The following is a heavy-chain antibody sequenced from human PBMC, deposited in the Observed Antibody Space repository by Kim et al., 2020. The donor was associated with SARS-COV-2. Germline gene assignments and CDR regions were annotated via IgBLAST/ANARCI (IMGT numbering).Heavy chain of an antibody. J-gene: IGHJ4*02. Sequence: GGSLRLSCAASGFTFSDHYMDWVRQAPGKGLEWIGRIRNKANSYTTEYAASVKGRFTISRDDSKNSLYLQMYSLETEDTAIYYCIKSMLAAVRRFDYWGQVTVFTVSS. V-gene: IGHV3-72*01. CDR1: GFTFSDHY. CDR2: IRNKANSYTT. CDR3: IKSMLAAVRRFDY. D-gene: IGHD2-8*01.